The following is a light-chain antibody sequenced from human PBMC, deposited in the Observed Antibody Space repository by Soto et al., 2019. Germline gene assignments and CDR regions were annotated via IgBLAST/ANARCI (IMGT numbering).Light chain of an antibody. CDR2: EAS. CDR1: LSVSNNY. CDR3: QQHSTSPLT. Sequence: ENVLTQSPGTLSLSPGERATLSCRASLSVSNNYLAWYQHKPGQAPRLLIYEASRRATGIPDRFSGSGSGTDFTLTISRLEPEDFAVYYCQQHSTSPLTFGGGTKVDLK. J-gene: IGKJ4*01. V-gene: IGKV3-20*01.